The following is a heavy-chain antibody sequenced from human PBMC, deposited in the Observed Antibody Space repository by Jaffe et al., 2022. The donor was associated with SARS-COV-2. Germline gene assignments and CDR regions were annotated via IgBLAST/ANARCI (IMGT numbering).Heavy chain of an antibody. CDR1: GFIFSNYG. V-gene: IGHV3-23*01. CDR2: ITNNRGDT. J-gene: IGHJ4*02. CDR3: TKEWYFDSKDLFEY. D-gene: IGHD4-4*01. Sequence: VQLLQSGGGSVESGGSLRLSCTMSGFIFSNYGMSWVRQAPGKGLEWVSLITNNRGDTYYADSVKGRFTISRDNSKNMLFLQMNSLRAEDTAVYYCTKEWYFDSKDLFEYWGQGALVTVSS.